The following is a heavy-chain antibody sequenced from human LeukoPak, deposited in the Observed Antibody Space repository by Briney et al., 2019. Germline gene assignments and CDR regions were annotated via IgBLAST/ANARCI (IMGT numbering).Heavy chain of an antibody. V-gene: IGHV3-48*01. CDR2: ISSSSSTI. Sequence: GGSLRLSCAASGFTFSSYSMNWVRQAPGKGLEWVSYISSSSSTIYYADSVKGRFTISRDNAKNSLYLQMNSLRAEDTAVYYCAREWGYSGSSDAFDIWGQGTMVTVSS. J-gene: IGHJ3*02. CDR3: AREWGYSGSSDAFDI. CDR1: GFTFSSYS. D-gene: IGHD5-12*01.